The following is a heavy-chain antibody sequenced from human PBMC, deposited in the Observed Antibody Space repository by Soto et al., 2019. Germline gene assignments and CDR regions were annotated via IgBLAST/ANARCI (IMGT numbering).Heavy chain of an antibody. D-gene: IGHD3-10*01. CDR1: GGSISSGAFY. V-gene: IGHV4-31*03. CDR3: VRTMVRGVHIDY. J-gene: IGHJ4*02. CDR2: IHYSGST. Sequence: QVQLQESGPGLVKPSQTLSLTCSVSGGSISSGAFYWSWIRQHPGKGLEWIGYIHYSGSTYYTPSLKSRLTISVDTSKNQFSLKRSSVTAADTAVYYCVRTMVRGVHIDYWGQGTLVTVSS.